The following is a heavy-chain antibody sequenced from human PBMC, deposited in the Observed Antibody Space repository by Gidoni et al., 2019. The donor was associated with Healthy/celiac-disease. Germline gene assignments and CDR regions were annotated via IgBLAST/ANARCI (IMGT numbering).Heavy chain of an antibody. CDR3: VVGATTLKQLFGYYYYYGMDV. J-gene: IGHJ6*02. D-gene: IGHD1-26*01. CDR2: ISGSGGST. Sequence: EVQLLESGGGLVQPGGSLRLSCASSGFTFSSYAMSWVRQAPGKGLEWVSAISGSGGSTYYADSVKGRFTISRDNSKNTLYLQMNSLRAEDTAVYYCVVGATTLKQLFGYYYYYGMDVWGQGTTVTVSS. CDR1: GFTFSSYA. V-gene: IGHV3-23*01.